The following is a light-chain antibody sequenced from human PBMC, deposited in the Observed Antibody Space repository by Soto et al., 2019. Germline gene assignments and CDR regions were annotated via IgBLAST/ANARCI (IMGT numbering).Light chain of an antibody. V-gene: IGLV2-23*02. Sequence: QSVLTQPASVSGSPGQSISISCTGTSSDVGNYLLVSWYQQHPGKPPKLVIYEVNKRPSGVSNRFSGSKSGSTATLTISGLQAEDEADYYCCSFADTRTYVFGIGTKLTVL. CDR1: SSDVGNYLL. J-gene: IGLJ1*01. CDR2: EVN. CDR3: CSFADTRTYV.